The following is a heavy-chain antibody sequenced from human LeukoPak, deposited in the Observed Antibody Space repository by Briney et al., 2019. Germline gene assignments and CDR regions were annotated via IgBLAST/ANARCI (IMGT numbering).Heavy chain of an antibody. J-gene: IGHJ4*02. D-gene: IGHD2-21*01. V-gene: IGHV1-3*01. Sequence: GASVKVSCKASGYIFTKYVVHWVRQAPGQRLEWMGWIKAGNGDTKYSQNFQDRLTITRDTSASTVYMELSSLTSEDTALYYCARDDCGDTCYPGGYWGQGTLVTVSS. CDR1: GYIFTKYV. CDR2: IKAGNGDT. CDR3: ARDDCGDTCYPGGY.